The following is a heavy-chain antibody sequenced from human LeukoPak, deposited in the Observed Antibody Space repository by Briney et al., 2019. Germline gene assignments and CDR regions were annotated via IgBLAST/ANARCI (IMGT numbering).Heavy chain of an antibody. Sequence: GGSLRVSCEASGFSFSSYAMSWVRQAPGKGLEWVSSVSESGTNTYYADSVKGRFTISRDNSKNTLFLQMNSLRAEDTAVYYCARAPSGSSRGHYRDYWGQGTLDTVSS. J-gene: IGHJ4*02. V-gene: IGHV3-23*01. CDR2: VSESGTNT. CDR3: ARAPSGSSRGHYRDY. D-gene: IGHD3-22*01. CDR1: GFSFSSYA.